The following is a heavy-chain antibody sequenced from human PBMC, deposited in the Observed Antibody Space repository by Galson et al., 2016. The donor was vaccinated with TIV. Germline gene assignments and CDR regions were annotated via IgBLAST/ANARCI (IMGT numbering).Heavy chain of an antibody. CDR1: GFTFGSYG. J-gene: IGHJ4*02. D-gene: IGHD3/OR15-3a*01. CDR3: AREFRDYYFDY. CDR2: IWYDGSNI. Sequence: SLRLSCAASGFTFGSYGTHWVRQAPVKGLEWVAGIWYDGSNIEYADSVKGRFTISRDNSKKILFLQMDSLRVEDTAVYYCAREFRDYYFDYWGQGTLVIVSS. V-gene: IGHV3-33*01.